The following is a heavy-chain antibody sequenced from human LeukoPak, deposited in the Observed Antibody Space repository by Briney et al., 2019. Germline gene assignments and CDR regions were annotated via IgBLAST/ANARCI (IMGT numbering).Heavy chain of an antibody. CDR1: GGSCSGYY. CDR2: INHSGST. J-gene: IGHJ4*02. Sequence: PSETLSLTCAVYGGSCSGYYWSWIRQPPGKGLEWIGEINHSGSTNYNPSLKSRVTISVDTSKNQFSLKLSSVTAADTAVYYCARDRYFDWLPLDYWGQGTLVTVSS. V-gene: IGHV4-34*01. D-gene: IGHD3-9*01. CDR3: ARDRYFDWLPLDY.